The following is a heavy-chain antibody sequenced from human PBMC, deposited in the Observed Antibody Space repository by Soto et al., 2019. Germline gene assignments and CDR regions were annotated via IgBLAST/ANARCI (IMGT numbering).Heavy chain of an antibody. D-gene: IGHD2-15*01. CDR1: GFIFTEAW. CDR2: VKTKAQGERK. CDR3: TTGSVEGY. Sequence: EVQLVESGGGLVRPGGSLRLSCATSGFIFTEAWMNWVRQAPGKGLEWVGRVKTKAQGERKGYGEAVQGRFTISRDDSKNSLHLQMTSLRTDDTAVYYCTTGSVEGYWGQGVLVTVSS. V-gene: IGHV3-15*07. J-gene: IGHJ4*02.